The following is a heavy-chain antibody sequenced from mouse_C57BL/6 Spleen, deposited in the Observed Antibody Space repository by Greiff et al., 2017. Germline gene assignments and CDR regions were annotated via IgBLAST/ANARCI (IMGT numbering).Heavy chain of an antibody. V-gene: IGHV1-55*01. J-gene: IGHJ2*01. Sequence: QVQLQQSGAELVKPGASVKMSCKASGYTFTSYWITWVKQRPGQGLEWIGDIYPGSGSTNYNEKFKSKDTLTVDTSSSTAYMQLSSLTSEDSTVYSCEGPCYEHYPYYLDYWGSGAT. CDR2: IYPGSGST. CDR1: GYTFTSYW. D-gene: IGHD2-10*01. CDR3: EGPCYEHYPYYLDY.